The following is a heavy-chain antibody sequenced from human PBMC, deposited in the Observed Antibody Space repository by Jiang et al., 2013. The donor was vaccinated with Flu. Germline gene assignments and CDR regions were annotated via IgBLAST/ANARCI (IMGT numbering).Heavy chain of an antibody. CDR3: ARRYCSGGSCFFDY. Sequence: GSISSSSYYWGWIRQPPGKGLEWIGSIYYSGSTYYNPSLKSRVTISVDTSKNQFSLKLSSVTAADTAVYYCARRYCSGGSCFFDYWGQGTLVTVSS. J-gene: IGHJ4*02. CDR2: IYYSGST. D-gene: IGHD2-15*01. V-gene: IGHV4-39*01. CDR1: GSISSSSYY.